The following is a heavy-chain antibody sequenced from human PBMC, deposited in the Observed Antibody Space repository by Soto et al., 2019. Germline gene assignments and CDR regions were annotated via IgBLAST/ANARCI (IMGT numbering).Heavy chain of an antibody. V-gene: IGHV3-23*01. CDR2: ISGSGGST. CDR1: GFTFSSYA. D-gene: IGHD3-9*01. Sequence: GGSLRLSCAASGFTFSSYAMSWVRQAPGKGLEWVSAISGSGGSTYYADSVKGRFTISRDNSKNTLYLQMNSLRAEDTAVYYCAKDDQQPYDILTGYYTGPVFDYWGQGTLVTVSS. CDR3: AKDDQQPYDILTGYYTGPVFDY. J-gene: IGHJ4*02.